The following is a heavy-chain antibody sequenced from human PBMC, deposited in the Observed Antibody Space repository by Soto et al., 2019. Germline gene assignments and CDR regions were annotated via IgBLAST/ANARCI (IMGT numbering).Heavy chain of an antibody. CDR2: IIPILGIA. CDR3: ARVFRYSSTSSANNAFDI. J-gene: IGHJ3*02. V-gene: IGHV1-69*02. CDR1: GGTFSSYT. D-gene: IGHD2-2*01. Sequence: ASVKVSCKASGGTFSSYTISWVRQAPGQGLEWMGRIIPILGIANYAQKFQGRVTITADKSTSTAYMELSSLRSEDTAVYYCARVFRYSSTSSANNAFDIWGQGTMVTVSS.